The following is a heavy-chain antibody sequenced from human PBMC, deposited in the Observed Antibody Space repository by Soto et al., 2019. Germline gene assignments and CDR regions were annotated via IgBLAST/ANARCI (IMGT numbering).Heavy chain of an antibody. CDR1: GGSFSGYY. V-gene: IGHV4-34*01. J-gene: IGHJ4*02. CDR3: ARGLQLYYFDY. Sequence: SETLSLTCAVYGGSFSGYYWSWIRQPPRKGLEWIGEINHSGSTNYNPSLKSRVTISVDTSKNQFSLKLSSVTAADTAVYYCARGLQLYYFDYWGQGTLVTVSS. D-gene: IGHD5-18*01. CDR2: INHSGST.